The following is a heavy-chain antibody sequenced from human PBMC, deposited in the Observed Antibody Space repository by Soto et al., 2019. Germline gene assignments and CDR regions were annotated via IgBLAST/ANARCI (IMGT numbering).Heavy chain of an antibody. CDR2: IYSTGTT. CDR1: NGSIRAYY. CDR3: ARSSPRGEQLFFDF. J-gene: IGHJ4*02. V-gene: IGHV4-4*07. Sequence: TLSLTCTVSNGSIRAYYWNWIRQPAGKGLEWIGRIYSTGTTYFNPSLKSRVTMSVDTSTNQFSLRLTSVTAADTAMYYCARSSPRGEQLFFDFWGQGAQVTVSS. D-gene: IGHD1-26*01.